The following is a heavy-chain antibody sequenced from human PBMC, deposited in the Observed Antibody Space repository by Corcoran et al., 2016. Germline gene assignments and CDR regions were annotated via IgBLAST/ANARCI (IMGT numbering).Heavy chain of an antibody. CDR1: GFSFSSYG. V-gene: IGHV3-30*18. CDR3: AKPHYYDPRTCMDG. Sequence: QEQLVESGGSVVQPGRSLRLSCAASGFSFSSYGMHWVRQAPGEGLEWLAVISYDGSQKYYADSVKGRFTISRDNSKNTMFLQMDSLRAEDTAVYYCAKPHYYDPRTCMDGWGRGTTVTVSS. J-gene: IGHJ6*02. D-gene: IGHD3-22*01. CDR2: ISYDGSQK.